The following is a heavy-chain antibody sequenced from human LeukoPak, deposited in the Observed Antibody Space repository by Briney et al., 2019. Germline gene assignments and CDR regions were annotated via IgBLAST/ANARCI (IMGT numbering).Heavy chain of an antibody. CDR2: ILGSGCDGCT. J-gene: IGHJ4*02. CDR1: GFTFSSYA. CDR3: VKEEWLGKMNYFDY. Sequence: PGGSLRLSCAASGFTFSSYAMSWVRQAPGKGLEWVSTILGSGCDGCTYYADSVKGRFTISRDNSKNTLYLQMNSLRAEDTAVYYCVKEEWLGKMNYFDYWGQGTLVTVSS. V-gene: IGHV3-23*01. D-gene: IGHD3-3*01.